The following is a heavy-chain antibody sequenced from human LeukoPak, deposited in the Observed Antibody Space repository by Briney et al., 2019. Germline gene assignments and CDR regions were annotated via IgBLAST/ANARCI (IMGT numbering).Heavy chain of an antibody. CDR3: ARDHDYGGNDY. D-gene: IGHD4-23*01. J-gene: IGHJ4*02. V-gene: IGHV4-59*01. Sequence: SETLSLTCTVSGGSISSYYWSWIRQPPGKGLEWIGYIYYSGSTNYNPSLKCRVTISVDTSKNQFSLKLSSVTAADTAVYYCARDHDYGGNDYWGQGTLVTVSS. CDR2: IYYSGST. CDR1: GGSISSYY.